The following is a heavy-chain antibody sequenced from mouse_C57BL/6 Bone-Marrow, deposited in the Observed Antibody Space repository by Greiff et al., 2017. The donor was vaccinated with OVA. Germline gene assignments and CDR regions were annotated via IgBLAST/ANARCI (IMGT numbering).Heavy chain of an antibody. D-gene: IGHD1-1*01. J-gene: IGHJ3*01. CDR3: DKDGSSYQFAY. V-gene: IGHV2-5*01. CDR1: GFSLTSYG. CDR2: IWRGGST. Sequence: QVHVKQSGPGLVQPSQCLSITCTVSGFSLTSYGVHWVRQSPGKGLEWLGVIWRGGSTDYNAAFMSRLSITKDNSKSQVCFKMNSLRGDDTAIYDCDKDGSSYQFAYWGQGTLVTVSA.